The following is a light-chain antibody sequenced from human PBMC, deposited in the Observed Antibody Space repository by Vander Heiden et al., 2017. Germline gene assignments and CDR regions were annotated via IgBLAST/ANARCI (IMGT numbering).Light chain of an antibody. CDR3: SSYTSSSTPVV. CDR1: STDVGRYNY. J-gene: IGLJ2*01. V-gene: IGLV2-14*01. CDR2: DVS. Sequence: QSALTQPASVSGSPGPSITISCTGTSTDVGRYNYVSWYQRHPGKAPKLMIDDVSNRPSGVSNRFSGSKSGNTASLTISGLQAEDEADYYCSSYTSSSTPVVFGGGTKLTVL.